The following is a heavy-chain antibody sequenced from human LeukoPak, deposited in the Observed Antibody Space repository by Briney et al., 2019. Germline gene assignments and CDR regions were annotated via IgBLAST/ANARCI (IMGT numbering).Heavy chain of an antibody. CDR2: IRTKSDGETV. CDR1: GFTFSSAC. J-gene: IGHJ4*02. CDR3: ATPALGRRLYYYDY. V-gene: IGHV3-15*07. Sequence: GGSLRLSCAASGFTFSSACLSWVRQAPGKGLEWVGRIRTKSDGETVDYAAPVKGRFTISRDDSKNTLFLQMNSLKTEDTAVYYCATPALGRRLYYYDYRGQGTLVTVPP. D-gene: IGHD3-16*01.